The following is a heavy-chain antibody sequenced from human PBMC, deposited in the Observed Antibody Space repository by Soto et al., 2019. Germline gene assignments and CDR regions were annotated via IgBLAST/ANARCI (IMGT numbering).Heavy chain of an antibody. J-gene: IGHJ4*02. Sequence: SEILSLTCAVSGGSMSTSNWWSWVRQPPGKGLEWIGEVYRTGSTNYNPSLESRLTISVDKSKNQFSLKLTSVTAADTAVYYCARARATIAAAAIFDCWGQGTLVTVSS. V-gene: IGHV4-4*02. CDR2: VYRTGST. CDR1: GGSMSTSNW. CDR3: ARARATIAAAAIFDC. D-gene: IGHD6-13*01.